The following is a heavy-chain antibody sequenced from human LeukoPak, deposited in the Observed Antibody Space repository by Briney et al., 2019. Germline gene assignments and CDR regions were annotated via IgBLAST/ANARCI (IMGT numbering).Heavy chain of an antibody. D-gene: IGHD6-19*01. CDR2: INHSGST. CDR1: GGSFSGYY. CDR3: ARDSGWSKH. Sequence: TPSETLSLTCAVYGGSFSGYYWSWIRQPPGKGLEWIGEINHSGSTNYNPSLKSRVTISVDTSKNQFSLKLSSVTAADTAVYYCARDSGWSKHWGQGTLVTVSS. J-gene: IGHJ4*02. V-gene: IGHV4-34*01.